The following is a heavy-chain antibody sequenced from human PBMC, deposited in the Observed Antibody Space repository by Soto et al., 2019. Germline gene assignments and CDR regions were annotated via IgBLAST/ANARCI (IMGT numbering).Heavy chain of an antibody. J-gene: IGHJ6*02. CDR2: MNPNSGNT. V-gene: IGHV1-8*01. CDR3: ASSREGGYCPNGVCYYYYGMDV. CDR1: GYTFTSYD. D-gene: IGHD2-8*01. Sequence: ASVKVSCKASGYTFTSYDINWVRQATGQGLEWMGWMNPNSGNTSYAQKFQGRVTMTRNTSISTAYMELSSLRSEDTAVYYCASSREGGYCPNGVCYYYYGMDVWGQVTTVTVSS.